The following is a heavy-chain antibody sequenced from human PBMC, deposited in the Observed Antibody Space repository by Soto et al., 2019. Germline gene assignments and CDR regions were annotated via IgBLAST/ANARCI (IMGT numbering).Heavy chain of an antibody. CDR1: GYTFTGYY. V-gene: IGHV1-2*02. CDR3: ARDLFRGGPTDY. CDR2: INPNSGGT. J-gene: IGHJ4*02. D-gene: IGHD3-16*01. Sequence: ASVKVSCKASGYTFTGYYMHWVRQAPGQGLEWMGWINPNSGGTNYAQKFQGRVTMTRDTSISTAYMELSRLRSDDTAVYYCARDLFRGGPTDYWGQGTLVTVSS.